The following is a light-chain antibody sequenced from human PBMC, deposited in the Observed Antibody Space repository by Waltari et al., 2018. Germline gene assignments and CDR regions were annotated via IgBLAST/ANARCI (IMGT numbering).Light chain of an antibody. Sequence: IQMTQSPLSLPASVGARVTITCRASQTISNYLNWYQQKPGEAPKPLIYAASTLQPEVPSRISGSRSGTDLTLTNSSLQPEDFATYYCQQSFTAPHTFGLGTKLEIK. CDR2: AAS. CDR1: QTISNY. J-gene: IGKJ2*01. V-gene: IGKV1-39*01. CDR3: QQSFTAPHT.